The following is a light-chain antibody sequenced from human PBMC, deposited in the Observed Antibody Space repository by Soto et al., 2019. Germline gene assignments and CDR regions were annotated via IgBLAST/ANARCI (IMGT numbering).Light chain of an antibody. V-gene: IGKV1-8*01. CDR1: QGISSY. CDR2: AAS. Sequence: AIRMTQSPSSLSASTGDRVTITCRASQGISSYLAWYQQKPGKAPKLLIYAASTLQSGVPSRFSGSGSGTDFTLTISCLQSEDFATYYCQQYNSYWGTFGQGTKVDI. CDR3: QQYNSYWGT. J-gene: IGKJ1*01.